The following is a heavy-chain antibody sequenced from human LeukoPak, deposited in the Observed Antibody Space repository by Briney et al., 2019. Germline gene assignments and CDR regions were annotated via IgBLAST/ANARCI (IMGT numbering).Heavy chain of an antibody. V-gene: IGHV3-64*01. J-gene: IGHJ4*02. Sequence: GGSLRLSCAASGFTFSSYAMHWVRQAPGKGLKYVSAISSNGGSTYYANSVKGRFTISRDNSKNTLYLQMGSLRAEDMAVYYCAREAYRHYDYWGQGTLVTVSS. CDR3: AREAYRHYDY. D-gene: IGHD3-16*02. CDR1: GFTFSSYA. CDR2: ISSNGGST.